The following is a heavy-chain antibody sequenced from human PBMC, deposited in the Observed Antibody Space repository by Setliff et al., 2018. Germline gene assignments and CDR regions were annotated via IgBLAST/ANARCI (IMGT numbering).Heavy chain of an antibody. CDR1: GFMFNTYW. D-gene: IGHD1-26*01. J-gene: IGHJ4*02. CDR3: ARGSGSCDN. Sequence: PGASLTLSCATSGFMFNTYWMNWVRPAPGKGLVWVSRINGDGSIANYADSVKGRITISRDNAKNTRYLQINSLRADDTALYYCARGSGSCDNWGRGTLVTVSS. V-gene: IGHV3-74*01. CDR2: INGDGSIA.